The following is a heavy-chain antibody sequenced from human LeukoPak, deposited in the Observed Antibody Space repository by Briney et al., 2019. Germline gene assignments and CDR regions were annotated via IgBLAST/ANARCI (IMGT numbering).Heavy chain of an antibody. CDR1: GYSISNGYY. CDR3: ARDTSDDYGDYGDAFDI. J-gene: IGHJ3*02. D-gene: IGHD4-17*01. V-gene: IGHV4-61*01. Sequence: SETLSLTCAVSGYSISNGYYWSWIRQPPGKGLEWIGYIYCSGSTNYNPSLKSRVTISVDTSKNQFSLKLSSVTAADTAVYYCARDTSDDYGDYGDAFDIWGQGTMVTVSS. CDR2: IYCSGST.